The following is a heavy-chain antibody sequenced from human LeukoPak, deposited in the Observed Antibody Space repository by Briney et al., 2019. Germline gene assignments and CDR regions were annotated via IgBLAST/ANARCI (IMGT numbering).Heavy chain of an antibody. CDR2: ISSSSSYT. V-gene: IGHV3-11*06. D-gene: IGHD3-9*01. J-gene: IGHJ4*02. Sequence: GGSLRLSCAASGFTFSDYYMSWIRQAPGKGLEWVSYISSSSSYTNCADSVKGRFTISRDNAKNSLYLQMNSLRAEDTAVYYCAREYYDILTGYREFDYWGQGTLVTVSS. CDR1: GFTFSDYY. CDR3: AREYYDILTGYREFDY.